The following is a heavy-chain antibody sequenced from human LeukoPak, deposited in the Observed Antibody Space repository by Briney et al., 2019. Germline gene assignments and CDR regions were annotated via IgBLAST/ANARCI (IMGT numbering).Heavy chain of an antibody. CDR1: GYSISSGYC. J-gene: IGHJ4*02. D-gene: IGHD6-6*01. CDR3: ARDRSVGVLPAPPFDY. V-gene: IGHV4-38-2*02. CDR2: VYHSGNT. Sequence: PSETLSLTCTVSGYSISSGYCWGWIRQPPGKGLEWVGSVYHSGNTYYNPSLKSRVTISVDTSNNQFSLRLSSVTAADTAVYYCARDRSVGVLPAPPFDYWGQGTLVTVSS.